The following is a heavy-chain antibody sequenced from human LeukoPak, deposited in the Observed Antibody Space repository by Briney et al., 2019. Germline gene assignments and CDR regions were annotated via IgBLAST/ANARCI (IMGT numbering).Heavy chain of an antibody. CDR2: IYYSGST. J-gene: IGHJ5*02. CDR1: GGSISSSSYY. V-gene: IGHV4-39*07. CDR3: ASTATYYYVSPAGFDP. Sequence: PSETLSLTCTVSGGSISSSSYYWGWIRQPPGKGLEWIGSIYYSGSTNYNPSLKSRVTISVDTSKNQFSLKLSSVTAADTAVYYCASTATYYYVSPAGFDPWGQGTLVTVSS. D-gene: IGHD3-22*01.